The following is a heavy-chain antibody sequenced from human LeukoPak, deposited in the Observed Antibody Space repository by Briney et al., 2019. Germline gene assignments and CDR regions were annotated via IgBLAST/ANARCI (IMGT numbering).Heavy chain of an antibody. CDR3: ARAVGAVDY. D-gene: IGHD1-26*01. J-gene: IGHJ4*02. V-gene: IGHV3-23*01. CDR2: ISGSAGST. Sequence: PGRSLRLSCAASGFTFSSCAIGWIRQAPRTGQEWVSGISGSAGSTYYADSVKGRFTISRDNSKNKLYLQKNGLRTEATAVYYCARAVGAVDYWAQGTLVTVSS. CDR1: GFTFSSCA.